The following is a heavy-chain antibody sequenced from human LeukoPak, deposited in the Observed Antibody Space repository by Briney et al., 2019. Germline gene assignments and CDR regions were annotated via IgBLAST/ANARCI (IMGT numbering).Heavy chain of an antibody. J-gene: IGHJ4*02. Sequence: SQTLSLTCTVSDGSISSGDYYWSWIRQPPGKGLEWIGYIYYSGSTYYNPSLKSRVTISVDTSKNQFSLKLSSVTAADTAVYYCARDAYYYDSSGYYTLESFDYWGQGTLVTVSS. CDR1: DGSISSGDYY. CDR3: ARDAYYYDSSGYYTLESFDY. CDR2: IYYSGST. V-gene: IGHV4-30-4*08. D-gene: IGHD3-22*01.